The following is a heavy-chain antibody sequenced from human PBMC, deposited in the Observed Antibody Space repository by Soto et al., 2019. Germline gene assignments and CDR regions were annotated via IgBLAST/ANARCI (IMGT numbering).Heavy chain of an antibody. CDR2: IYYSGSP. V-gene: IGHV4-31*03. CDR1: GGSISSGGYY. J-gene: IGHJ4*02. Sequence: PSETLSLTCTVSGGSISSGGYYWSWIRQHPGKGLELLGYIYYSGSPYYNPSLKSRVTISVDTSKNQFSLKLSSVTAADTAVYYCAREPLHNCSCGSCYGRPAGSLDYAGQGTLVTVSS. D-gene: IGHD2-15*01. CDR3: AREPLHNCSCGSCYGRPAGSLDY.